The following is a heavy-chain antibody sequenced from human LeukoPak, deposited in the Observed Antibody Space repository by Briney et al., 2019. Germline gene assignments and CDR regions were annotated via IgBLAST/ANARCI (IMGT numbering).Heavy chain of an antibody. D-gene: IGHD4-17*01. V-gene: IGHV3-11*04. J-gene: IGHJ2*01. CDR3: ATSVTRRRLDWFIDL. CDR2: ISNSAGTI. CDR1: GFTFRDYY. Sequence: GGSLRLSCAASGFTFRDYYMSWIRQAPGKGLEWISYISNSAGTIHYVDSVKGRFTISRDNAKNSLYLQMDSLRVEDTAVYYCATSVTRRRLDWFIDLWGRGTLVSVSS.